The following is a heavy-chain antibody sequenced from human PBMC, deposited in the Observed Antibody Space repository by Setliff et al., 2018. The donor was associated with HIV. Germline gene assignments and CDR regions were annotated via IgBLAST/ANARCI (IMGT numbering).Heavy chain of an antibody. D-gene: IGHD3-3*01. CDR2: IYYSVST. V-gene: IGHV4-59*11. Sequence: PSETLSLTCTVSGGSMNSHYWSWIRQSPGRGLKWIEYIYYSVSTKYNPSLKSRVSMSIDTSKNQFSLKMSSVTAADTAVYYCARGVVDYDFWSGSGDYYYMDVWGKGTTVTVSS. CDR1: GGSMNSHY. CDR3: ARGVVDYDFWSGSGDYYYMDV. J-gene: IGHJ6*03.